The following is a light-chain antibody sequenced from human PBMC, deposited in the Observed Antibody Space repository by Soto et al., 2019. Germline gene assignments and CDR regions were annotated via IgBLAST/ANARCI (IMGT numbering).Light chain of an antibody. Sequence: EIVLTQSPGTLSLSPGERATLSCRASQSVAGRYLAWYQQKPGQAPRLLLYGASRRANGIPDRFGGSGSGTVVTLTNSRLEPEDFEVDFCQEYGRAQNFGRGTKGEIK. CDR3: QEYGRAQN. CDR2: GAS. CDR1: QSVAGRY. J-gene: IGKJ2*01. V-gene: IGKV3-20*01.